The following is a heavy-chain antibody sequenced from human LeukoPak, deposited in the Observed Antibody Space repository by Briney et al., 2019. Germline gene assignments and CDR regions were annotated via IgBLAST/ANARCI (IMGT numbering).Heavy chain of an antibody. CDR2: IKSKSDGGKT. Sequence: GGSLRLFCAASGFTFSNAWMRWVRQAPGKGLEWVGRIKSKSDGGKTDYAAPVKGRFSISRDDSIHTLYLQMHSLKTEDTAVYYCTTDPKLRRDYWGQGTLVTVSS. J-gene: IGHJ4*02. CDR1: GFTFSNAW. CDR3: TTDPKLRRDY. D-gene: IGHD3-10*01. V-gene: IGHV3-15*01.